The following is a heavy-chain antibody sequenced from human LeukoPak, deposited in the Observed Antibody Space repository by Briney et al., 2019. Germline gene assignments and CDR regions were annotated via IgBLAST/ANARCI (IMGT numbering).Heavy chain of an antibody. V-gene: IGHV4-34*01. CDR1: GGSFSGYY. D-gene: IGHD2-2*01. CDR2: LNHSGST. J-gene: IGHJ4*02. CDR3: ASSTSGRGDFDY. Sequence: SETLSLTCTVYGGSFSGYYWSWICQPPGKGLEWIGDLNHSGSTNDNPSLKSRVTISLDTSKNHFSLKLSSVTAADTAVYYCASSTSGRGDFDYWGQGTLVTVSS.